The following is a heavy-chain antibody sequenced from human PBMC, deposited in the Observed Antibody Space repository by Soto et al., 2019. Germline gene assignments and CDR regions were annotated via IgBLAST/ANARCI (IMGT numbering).Heavy chain of an antibody. Sequence: GRSLTLSCASSGFTFSSYAMSWVRQAPGKGLEWVSSIMGSGGSTYYADSVEDRLTTSTATSRNTLYRQRNSSRAEETAVWDSARPGSSCAVPYDYWGPGTLVTVS. V-gene: IGHV3-23*01. CDR2: IMGSGGST. D-gene: IGHD6-13*01. CDR3: ARPGSSCAVPYDY. J-gene: IGHJ4*02. CDR1: GFTFSSYA.